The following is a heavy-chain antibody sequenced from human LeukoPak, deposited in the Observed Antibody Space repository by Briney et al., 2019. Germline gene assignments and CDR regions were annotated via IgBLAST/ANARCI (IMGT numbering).Heavy chain of an antibody. V-gene: IGHV1-69*11. CDR3: ATGGAYRDAFDI. CDR2: IIPILSQS. D-gene: IGHD3-10*01. Sequence: GASVKVSCKTSGGTFSTYSIHWVRQAPGQGLEWMGRIIPILSQSDYAQKFQGTVSITADEFTETAYMELSSLRSDDTAVYYCATGGAYRDAFDIWGQGTMVTVSS. J-gene: IGHJ3*02. CDR1: GGTFSTYS.